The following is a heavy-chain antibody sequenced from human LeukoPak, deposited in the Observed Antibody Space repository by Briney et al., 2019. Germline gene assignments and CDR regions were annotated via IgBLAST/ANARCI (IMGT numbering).Heavy chain of an antibody. D-gene: IGHD3-10*01. CDR2: IYYSGST. CDR3: ARYGSGNYFDY. Sequence: SETLSLTCTVSGGSISTYHWSWIRQPPGKGLEWIGYIYYSGSTNYNPSLKSRVTISVDTSRNQFSLKLSSVTAADTAVYYCARYGSGNYFDYWGQGTLVTVSP. CDR1: GGSISTYH. V-gene: IGHV4-59*08. J-gene: IGHJ4*02.